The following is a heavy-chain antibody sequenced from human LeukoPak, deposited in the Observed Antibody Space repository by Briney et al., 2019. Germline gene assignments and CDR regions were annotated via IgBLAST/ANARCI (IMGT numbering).Heavy chain of an antibody. D-gene: IGHD3-16*01. CDR2: INPSGGST. CDR1: GYTFTSYY. J-gene: IGHJ4*02. V-gene: IGHV1-46*01. CDR3: ARVRYRLAETYIDY. Sequence: ASVKVSCKASGYTFTSYYMHWVRQAPGQGLEWMGIINPSGGSTSYAQKFQGRVTMTRDTSISTAYMELSRLRSDDTAVYYCARVRYRLAETYIDYWGQGTLVTVSS.